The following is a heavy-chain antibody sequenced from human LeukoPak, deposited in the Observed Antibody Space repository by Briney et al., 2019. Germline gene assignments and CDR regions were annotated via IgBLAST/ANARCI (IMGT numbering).Heavy chain of an antibody. V-gene: IGHV1-69*05. CDR2: IIPIFGTA. CDR3: ARASAAAGTFEESPNYYYYMDV. D-gene: IGHD6-13*01. CDR1: GYTFTSYA. Sequence: GASVKVSCKASGYTFTSYAISWVRQAPGQGLEWMGGIIPIFGTANYAQKFQGRVTITTDESTSTAYMELSSLRSEDTAVYYCARASAAAGTFEESPNYYYYMDVWGKGTTVTVSS. J-gene: IGHJ6*03.